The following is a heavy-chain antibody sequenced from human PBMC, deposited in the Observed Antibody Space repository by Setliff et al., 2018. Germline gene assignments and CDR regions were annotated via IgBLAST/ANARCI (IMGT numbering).Heavy chain of an antibody. CDR1: GYTFQRYG. CDR3: ARSSDSGYYHQRDAFDI. D-gene: IGHD3-22*01. J-gene: IGHJ3*02. Sequence: ASVKVSCKASGYTFQRYGISWLRQAPGQGLEWLGWISPYNGNTKYAQTVQDRIRVTTDTSTSTSFMELRSLRPDDTAVYFCARSSDSGYYHQRDAFDIWGQGTRVT. V-gene: IGHV1-18*04. CDR2: ISPYNGNT.